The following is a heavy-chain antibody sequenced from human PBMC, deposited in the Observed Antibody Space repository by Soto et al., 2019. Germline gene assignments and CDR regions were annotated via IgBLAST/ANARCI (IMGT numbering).Heavy chain of an antibody. CDR1: GYTFTSYG. CDR3: AREDYDILTGP. V-gene: IGHV1-18*04. Sequence: RASVKVSCKASGYTFTSYGISWVRQATGQGLEWMGWISAYNGNTNYAQKLQGRVTMTTDTSTSTAYMELRSLRSDDTAVYYCAREDYDILTGPWGQGTLVTVSS. D-gene: IGHD3-9*01. J-gene: IGHJ5*02. CDR2: ISAYNGNT.